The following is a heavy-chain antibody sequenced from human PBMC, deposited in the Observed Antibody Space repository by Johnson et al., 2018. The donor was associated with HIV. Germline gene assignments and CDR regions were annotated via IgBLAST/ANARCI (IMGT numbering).Heavy chain of an antibody. CDR3: ARGGIRGYSYGPGAFDI. J-gene: IGHJ3*02. V-gene: IGHV3-53*01. CDR2: IYSGGST. Sequence: MHLVESGGGLIQPGGSLRLSCAASGFTVSSNYMSWVRQAPGKGLEWVSVIYSGGSTYYADSVKGRFTISRDNSKNTLYLQMNSLRAEDTAVYYCARGGIRGYSYGPGAFDIWGQGTMVTVSS. CDR1: GFTVSSNY. D-gene: IGHD5-18*01.